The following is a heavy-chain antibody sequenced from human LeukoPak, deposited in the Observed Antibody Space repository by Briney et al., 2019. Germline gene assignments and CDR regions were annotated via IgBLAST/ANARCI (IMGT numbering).Heavy chain of an antibody. Sequence: PSETLSLTCAVYGGSFSGYYWSWIRQPPGKGLEWIGEINHSGSTIYNPSLKSRVTISVDTSKNQFSLKLSSVTAADTAVYYCARGRRIVVVPAAWRYNWFDPWGQGTLVTVSS. CDR2: INHSGST. J-gene: IGHJ5*02. CDR1: GGSFSGYY. V-gene: IGHV4-34*01. D-gene: IGHD2-2*01. CDR3: ARGRRIVVVPAAWRYNWFDP.